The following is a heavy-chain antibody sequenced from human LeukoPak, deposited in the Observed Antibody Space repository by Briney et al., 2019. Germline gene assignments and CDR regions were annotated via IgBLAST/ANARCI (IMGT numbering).Heavy chain of an antibody. CDR3: AKNFNYYDSSGYYRY. Sequence: GGSLRLSCAASAFTFSSYAMSWVRQAPGKGLEWVSAISGSGGSTYYADSVKGRFTISRDNSKNTLYLQMNSLRAEDTAVYYCAKNFNYYDSSGYYRYWGQGTLVTVSS. J-gene: IGHJ4*02. V-gene: IGHV3-23*01. CDR1: AFTFSSYA. D-gene: IGHD3-22*01. CDR2: ISGSGGST.